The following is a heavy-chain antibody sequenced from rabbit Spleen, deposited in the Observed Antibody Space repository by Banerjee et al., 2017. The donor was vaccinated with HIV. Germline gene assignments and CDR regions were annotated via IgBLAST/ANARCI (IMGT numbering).Heavy chain of an antibody. CDR3: VRELVYYFNL. D-gene: IGHD1-1*01. CDR1: GFDFSNYG. J-gene: IGHJ4*01. Sequence: QEQLVESGGGLVQPGGSLKLSCKASGFDFSNYGMNWVRQVSGKGLEWIGYIDPVFGSTFYASWVNGRFTISSHNAQNTLYLQLNSLTAADTATYFCVRELVYYFNLWGPGTLVTVS. CDR2: IDPVFGST. V-gene: IGHV1S47*01.